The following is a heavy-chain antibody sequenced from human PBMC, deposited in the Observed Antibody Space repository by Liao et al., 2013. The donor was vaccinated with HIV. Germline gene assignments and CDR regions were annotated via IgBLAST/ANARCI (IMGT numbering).Heavy chain of an antibody. J-gene: IGHJ4*02. D-gene: IGHD3-10*01. CDR1: GGSISSGDYY. CDR2: IYYSGST. CDR3: ARGQGYYGSGSYYPY. Sequence: QVQLQESGPGLVKPSQTLSLTCTVSGGSISSGDYYWSWIRQPPGKGLEWIGYIYYSGSTYYNPSLKSRVTISVDRSKNQFSLKLSSVTAADTAVYYCARGQGYYGSGSYYPYWGQGTLVTVSS. V-gene: IGHV4-30-4*08.